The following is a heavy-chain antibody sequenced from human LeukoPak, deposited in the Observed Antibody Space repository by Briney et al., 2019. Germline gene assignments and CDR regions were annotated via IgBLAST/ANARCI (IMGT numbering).Heavy chain of an antibody. J-gene: IGHJ6*03. CDR2: IKPDGSQK. V-gene: IGHV3-7*01. D-gene: IGHD6-13*01. CDR1: GFTFNNYW. Sequence: PGGSLRLSCVASGFTFNNYWMDWVRQAPGKGLEWVASIKPDGSQKDYVDSVKGRFTIARDNGKNSLYLQMNSLRAEDTAVYYCARTAVAAAGTYYYYYMDVWGKGTTVTVSS. CDR3: ARTAVAAAGTYYYYYMDV.